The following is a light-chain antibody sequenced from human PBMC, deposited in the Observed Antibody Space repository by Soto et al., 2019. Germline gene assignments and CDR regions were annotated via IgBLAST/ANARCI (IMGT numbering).Light chain of an antibody. J-gene: IGLJ1*01. CDR3: SSYTTSNTRQIV. Sequence: QSVLAQPASVSGSPGKSLTISCTGTSSDVCGYNYVSWYQHHPGKAPKHMIFDVSNRPSGVSNLFSGSKSGNTASLTISGLQPEDEADYYCSSYTTSNTRQIVFGTGTKVTVL. CDR1: SSDVCGYNY. V-gene: IGLV2-14*03. CDR2: DVS.